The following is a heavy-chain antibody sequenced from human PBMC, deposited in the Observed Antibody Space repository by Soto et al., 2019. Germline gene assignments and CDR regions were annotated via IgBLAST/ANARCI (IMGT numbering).Heavy chain of an antibody. D-gene: IGHD3-3*01. CDR3: ARRDTSGFLRYFDN. CDR1: GGTFSSFINYP. Sequence: VASVKVSCKSSGGTFSSFINYPINWVRQAPGQGLEWMGGIVPNVGTVNYAQKFRGKVTITADKSTGTAYMELSSLRSEDTALYYCARRDTSGFLRYFDNWGQGTLVTVSS. CDR2: IVPNVGTV. J-gene: IGHJ4*02. V-gene: IGHV1-69*06.